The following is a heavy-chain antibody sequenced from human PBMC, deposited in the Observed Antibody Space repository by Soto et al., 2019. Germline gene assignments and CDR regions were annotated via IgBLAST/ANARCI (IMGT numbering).Heavy chain of an antibody. Sequence: QVHLVQSGAEVKKPGASVKVSCKASGYTFTTYGIAWVRQAPGQGLEWMGWISAYNANTDYAQRLQGRVTITTDTSTSTAHMERRSLRPDDTAVYYCARGRYLDYWGQGTLVTVSS. CDR2: ISAYNANT. J-gene: IGHJ4*02. V-gene: IGHV1-18*01. D-gene: IGHD1-26*01. CDR3: ARGRYLDY. CDR1: GYTFTTYG.